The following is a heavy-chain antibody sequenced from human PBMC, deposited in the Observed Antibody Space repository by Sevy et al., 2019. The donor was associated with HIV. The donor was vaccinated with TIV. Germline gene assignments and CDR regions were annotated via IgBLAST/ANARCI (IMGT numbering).Heavy chain of an antibody. CDR2: ISFDGSNK. CDR3: AKDAAVTTIGLYLDY. D-gene: IGHD4-17*01. CDR1: GFTFSNYG. V-gene: IGHV3-30*18. Sequence: QLGGSLRLSCAASGFTFSNYGMHWVRQAPGKGLEWVAVISFDGSNKNSADSVKGRFTISRDPSKNTVYLRLNSLRPEDTAVYYCAKDAAVTTIGLYLDYWGQEPWSPSPQ. J-gene: IGHJ4*01.